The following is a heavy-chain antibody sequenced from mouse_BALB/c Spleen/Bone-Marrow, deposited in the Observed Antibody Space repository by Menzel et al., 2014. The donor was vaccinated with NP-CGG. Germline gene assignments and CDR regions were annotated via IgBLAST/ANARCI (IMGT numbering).Heavy chain of an antibody. J-gene: IGHJ4*01. Sequence: VQLQESGAELMKPGASVKISCKATGYTFSSYWIEWVKQRPGHGLEWIGEILPGRGSTNYNEKFKGKATFTSDTSSNTTYMELSSLTSEDSSVYYCARLDSTAMDYWGPRTSVTVSS. CDR3: ARLDSTAMDY. CDR1: GYTFSSYW. D-gene: IGHD1-1*01. CDR2: ILPGRGST. V-gene: IGHV1-9*01.